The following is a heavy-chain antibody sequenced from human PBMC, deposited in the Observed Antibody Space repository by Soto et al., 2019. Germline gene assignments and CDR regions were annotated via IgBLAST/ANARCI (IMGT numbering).Heavy chain of an antibody. Sequence: PWGSLRLSCAASGFTFSSNWMHWVRQAPGRGLLWVSRISSSGSITTYADSVKGRFTISRDNVKNTLYLQMNSLRAEDTAVYYCARENYNGLDVWGQGTTVTVS. V-gene: IGHV3-74*01. J-gene: IGHJ6*02. D-gene: IGHD1-7*01. CDR2: ISSSGSIT. CDR1: GFTFSSNW. CDR3: ARENYNGLDV.